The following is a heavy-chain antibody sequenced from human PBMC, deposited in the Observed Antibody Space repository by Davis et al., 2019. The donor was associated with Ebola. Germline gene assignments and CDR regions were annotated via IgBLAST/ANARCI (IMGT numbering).Heavy chain of an antibody. CDR2: INPNSGGT. CDR3: ARSLGGYCDTTTCYDY. V-gene: IGHV1-2*06. CDR1: GYSFTNYY. J-gene: IGHJ4*02. Sequence: ASVKVSCKTSGYSFTNYYIHWVRQAPGQGLEWMGRINPNSGGTNYAQIFQGRVTMTRDTSTSTVYMELSSLRSEDTAVYYCARSLGGYCDTTTCYDYWGQGTLVTVSS. D-gene: IGHD2-2*03.